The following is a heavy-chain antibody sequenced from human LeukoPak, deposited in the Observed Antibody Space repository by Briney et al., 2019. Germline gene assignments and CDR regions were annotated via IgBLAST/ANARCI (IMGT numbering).Heavy chain of an antibody. CDR1: GYSISSGYY. D-gene: IGHD3-16*01. CDR3: ARATGDVGY. J-gene: IGHJ4*02. CDR2: IYHSGST. Sequence: PSETLSLTCTVSGYSISSGYYWGWIRQPPGKGLEWIGSIYHSGSTYYNPSLKSRVTISVDTSKNQFSLKLSSVTAADTAVYYCARATGDVGYWGQGTLVTVSS. V-gene: IGHV4-38-2*02.